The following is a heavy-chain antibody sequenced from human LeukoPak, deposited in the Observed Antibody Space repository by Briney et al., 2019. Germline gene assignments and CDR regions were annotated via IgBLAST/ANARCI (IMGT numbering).Heavy chain of an antibody. J-gene: IGHJ4*02. V-gene: IGHV4-39*01. CDR2: IYYSGST. Sequence: SETLSLTCTVSGGSSGSSSYYWGWIRQPPGKGLEWIGTIYYSGSTYYNPSLKSRLTISVDTSKNQFSLKLSSVTAADTAVYYCATPRSGYSQFDYWGQGTLVSVSS. CDR3: ATPRSGYSQFDY. D-gene: IGHD3-3*01. CDR1: GGSSGSSSYY.